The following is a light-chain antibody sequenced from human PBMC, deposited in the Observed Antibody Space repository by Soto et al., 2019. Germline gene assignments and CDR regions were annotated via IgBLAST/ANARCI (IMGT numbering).Light chain of an antibody. Sequence: EIVLTQSPATLSSFPGDRVTLSCRASQYINTRLAWYQHRPGQAPRLLIYQTSIRAAGIPARFRASGTGTDFTLTIIDVQPEDFAVYYCHQRQSWPRTFGQGTKVDI. CDR2: QTS. CDR3: HQRQSWPRT. V-gene: IGKV3-11*01. J-gene: IGKJ1*01. CDR1: QYINTR.